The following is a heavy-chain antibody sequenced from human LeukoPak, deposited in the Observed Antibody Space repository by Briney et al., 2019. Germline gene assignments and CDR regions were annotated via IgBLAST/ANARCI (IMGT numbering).Heavy chain of an antibody. CDR2: IYYSGDT. D-gene: IGHD4-17*01. J-gene: IGHJ4*02. CDR3: ARVLVGDYVNFDY. V-gene: IGHV4-59*02. CDR1: GGSVSNYY. Sequence: SETLSLTCTVSGGSVSNYYWSWIRQPPGKGLEWIGYIYYSGDTNYNPSLKSRVTLSVATSKNHFSLKLNSVTAADTAVYYRARVLVGDYVNFDYWGQGTLVTVSS.